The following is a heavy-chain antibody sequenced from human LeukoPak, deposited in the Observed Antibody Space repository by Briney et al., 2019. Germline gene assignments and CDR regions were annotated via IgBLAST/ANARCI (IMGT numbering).Heavy chain of an antibody. D-gene: IGHD2-15*01. Sequence: GGSLRLSCAASGFTFSSYAMSRVRQAPGKGLEWVSAISGSGGSTYYADSVKGRFTISRDNSKNTLYLQMNSLRAEDTAVYYCAKLGYCSGGSCYSFAFDIWGQGTMVTVSS. V-gene: IGHV3-23*01. CDR1: GFTFSSYA. J-gene: IGHJ3*02. CDR3: AKLGYCSGGSCYSFAFDI. CDR2: ISGSGGST.